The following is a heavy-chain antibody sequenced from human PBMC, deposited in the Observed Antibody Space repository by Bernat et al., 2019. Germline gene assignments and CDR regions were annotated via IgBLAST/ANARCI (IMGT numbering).Heavy chain of an antibody. Sequence: EVRLVESGGDLVQPGGSLRLSCAASGFTFGTFAMSWVRQAPGKRREWVSAMTGGGTTYYADSVKGRVIISRDNSKNMLFMQMNSLTAEDTAVYYCAKFRGQLIRNYYMNVWGEGTTVTVS. CDR2: MTGGGTT. CDR3: AKFRGQLIRNYYMNV. J-gene: IGHJ6*03. D-gene: IGHD2-21*01. V-gene: IGHV3-23*04. CDR1: GFTFGTFA.